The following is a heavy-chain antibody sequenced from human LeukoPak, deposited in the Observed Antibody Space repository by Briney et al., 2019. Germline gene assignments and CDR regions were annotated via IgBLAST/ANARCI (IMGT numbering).Heavy chain of an antibody. CDR2: INPSGGST. D-gene: IGHD2-2*02. V-gene: IGHV1-46*01. CDR3: ARESGAGVGVVVPAAIPHY. Sequence: ASVKVSCKASGYTFTSYYMHWVRQAPGQGLEWMGIINPSGGSTSHAQKFQGRVTMTRDTSTSTVYMELSSLRSEDTAVYYCARESGAGVGVVVPAAIPHYWGQGTLVTVSS. J-gene: IGHJ4*02. CDR1: GYTFTSYY.